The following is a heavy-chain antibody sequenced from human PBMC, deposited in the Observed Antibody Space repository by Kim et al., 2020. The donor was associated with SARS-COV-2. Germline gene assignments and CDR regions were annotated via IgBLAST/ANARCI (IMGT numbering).Heavy chain of an antibody. J-gene: IGHJ5*02. CDR2: A. CDR3: ARDGTKGFDP. Sequence: ANYAPKFQGRVTITPDEATSTAYMELSSLRSEDTAVYYCARDGTKGFDPWGEGTLVTVSS. D-gene: IGHD1-26*01. V-gene: IGHV1-69*01.